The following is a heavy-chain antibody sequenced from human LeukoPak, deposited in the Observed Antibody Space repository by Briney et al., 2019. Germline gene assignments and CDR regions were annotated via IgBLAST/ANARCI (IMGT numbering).Heavy chain of an antibody. J-gene: IGHJ4*02. V-gene: IGHV3-23*01. CDR1: GFTFSSYA. CDR2: LSGSGDST. CDR3: AKDQEGFPRTIDY. Sequence: GGSLRLSCAVSGFTFSSYAINWVRQAPGKALEWVSALSGSGDSTYYADSVKGRFTISRDNYRNTLYLQMNTLRAADTAIYYCAKDQEGFPRTIDYWGQGTQVTVSS.